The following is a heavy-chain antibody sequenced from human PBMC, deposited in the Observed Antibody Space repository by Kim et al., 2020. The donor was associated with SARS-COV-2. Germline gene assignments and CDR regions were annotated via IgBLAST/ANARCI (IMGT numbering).Heavy chain of an antibody. Sequence: GGSLRLSCAASGFSFSSHWMNWVRQAPGKGLEWVGSISQDGNEKSYVDSVKGRFTISRDNAKTSLYLQMDSLRAEDTAVYYCAGDIGYCRGGTCYTRLDYWGQGALVTVS. CDR2: ISQDGNEK. CDR3: AGDIGYCRGGTCYTRLDY. CDR1: GFSFSSHW. D-gene: IGHD2-15*01. V-gene: IGHV3-7*01. J-gene: IGHJ4*02.